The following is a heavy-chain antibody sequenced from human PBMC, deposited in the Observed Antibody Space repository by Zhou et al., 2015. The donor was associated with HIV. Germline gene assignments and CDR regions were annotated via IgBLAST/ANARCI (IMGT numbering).Heavy chain of an antibody. V-gene: IGHV1-18*01. CDR3: AREYCTNGVCYGLDDNWFDP. Sequence: QVQLVQSGAEVKKPGASVKVSCKASGYTFTSYGISWVRQAPGQGLEWMGWISAYNGNTNYAQKLQGRVTMTTDTSTSTAYMELRSLRSDDTAVYYCAREYCTNGVCYGLDDNWFDPWGRGNPWSPSSS. J-gene: IGHJ5*02. CDR2: ISAYNGNT. CDR1: GYTFTSYG. D-gene: IGHD2-8*01.